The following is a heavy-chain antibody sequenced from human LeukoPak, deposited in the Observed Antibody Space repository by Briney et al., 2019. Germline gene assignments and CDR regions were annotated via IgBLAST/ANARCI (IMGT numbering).Heavy chain of an antibody. V-gene: IGHV1-2*06. Sequence: ASVKVSCKASGYTFINYYIHWVRQAPGQGLEWMGRINPVSGATNSAQKFQGRVTMTRDTSITTAYMDLGSLRSDDTAVYYCAITYVNHAFDIRRQGTMVTVSS. CDR2: INPVSGAT. CDR1: GYTFINYY. D-gene: IGHD3-10*02. J-gene: IGHJ3*02. CDR3: AITYVNHAFDI.